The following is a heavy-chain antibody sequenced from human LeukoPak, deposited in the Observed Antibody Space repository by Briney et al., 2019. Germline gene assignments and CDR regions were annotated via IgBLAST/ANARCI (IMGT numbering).Heavy chain of an antibody. J-gene: IGHJ3*02. D-gene: IGHD3-22*01. V-gene: IGHV4-39*01. CDR3: ARHGQARYYYDSSGYYAAFDI. CDR2: IYYSGST. Sequence: PSETLSLTCTVSGGSISSSSYYWGWIRQPPGKGLEWIGSIYYSGSTYYNPSLKSRVTISVDTSKNQFSLKLSSVTAADTAVYYCARHGQARYYYDSSGYYAAFDIWGQGTMVTVSS. CDR1: GGSISSSSYY.